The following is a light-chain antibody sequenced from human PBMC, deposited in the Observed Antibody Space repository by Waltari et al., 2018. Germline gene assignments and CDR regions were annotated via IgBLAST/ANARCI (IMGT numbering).Light chain of an antibody. CDR3: QQYSTYSLWA. V-gene: IGKV1-5*03. Sequence: DIQMTQSPSTLSASIVDRVTSTCRASQNISRWLAWYQQKPGKAPNLLIYKTSSLQSGVPSRFSGSGSGTEFTLTISSLQPEDFATYYCQQYSTYSLWAFGQGTKVEIK. CDR2: KTS. J-gene: IGKJ1*01. CDR1: QNISRW.